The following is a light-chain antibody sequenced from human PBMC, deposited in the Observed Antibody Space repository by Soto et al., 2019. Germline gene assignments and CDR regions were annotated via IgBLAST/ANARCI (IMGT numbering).Light chain of an antibody. Sequence: DIQMTQSPSTLPASVGDRVTITCRASQTISSWLAWYQQKPGKAPKLLIYKASTLKSGVPSRFSGSGSGTDFTLTISSLQPEDVATYYCQKFDSAPTFGPGTKV. V-gene: IGKV1-5*03. CDR3: QKFDSAPT. J-gene: IGKJ1*01. CDR2: KAS. CDR1: QTISSW.